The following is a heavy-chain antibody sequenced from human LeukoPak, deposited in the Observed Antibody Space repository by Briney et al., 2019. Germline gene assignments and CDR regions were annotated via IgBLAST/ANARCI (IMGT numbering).Heavy chain of an antibody. V-gene: IGHV3-7*01. Sequence: GGSLRLSCAASAFTFSSYWMSWVRQAPGKELEWVANIKEDGGEQYYVDSLKGRFTISRDNAKNSLYLQMNSLRAEDAAIYYCVRDSYSRDLDYWGQGTLVTVSS. CDR2: IKEDGGEQ. CDR1: AFTFSSYW. CDR3: VRDSYSRDLDY. D-gene: IGHD3-22*01. J-gene: IGHJ4*02.